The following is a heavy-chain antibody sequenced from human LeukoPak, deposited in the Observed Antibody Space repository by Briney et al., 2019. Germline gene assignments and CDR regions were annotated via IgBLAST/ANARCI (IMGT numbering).Heavy chain of an antibody. V-gene: IGHV1-69*04. J-gene: IGHJ5*02. CDR1: GGTFSSYA. CDR2: IIPILGIA. Sequence: SVKVSCKASGGTFSSYAISWVRQAPGQGLEWMGRIIPILGIANYAQKFQGRVTITADKSTSTAYMELSSLRSEDTAVYYCASNYYDSSGQGWFDPWGQGALVTVSS. CDR3: ASNYYDSSGQGWFDP. D-gene: IGHD3-22*01.